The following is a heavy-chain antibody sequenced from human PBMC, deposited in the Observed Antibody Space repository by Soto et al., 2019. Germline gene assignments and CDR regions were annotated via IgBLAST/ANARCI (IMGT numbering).Heavy chain of an antibody. CDR2: ISYDGSNK. D-gene: IGHD2-15*01. V-gene: IGHV3-30-3*01. CDR1: GFTFSSYA. CDR3: ARGAGSSPYYYYGTDV. J-gene: IGHJ6*02. Sequence: GGSLRLSCAASGFTFSSYAMHWVRQAPGKGLEWVAVISYDGSNKYYADSVKGRFTISRDNSKNTLYLQMNSLRAEDTAVYYCARGAGSSPYYYYGTDVWGQGTTVTVSS.